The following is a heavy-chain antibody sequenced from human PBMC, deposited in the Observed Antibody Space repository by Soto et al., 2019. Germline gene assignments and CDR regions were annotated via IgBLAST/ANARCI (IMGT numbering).Heavy chain of an antibody. J-gene: IGHJ4*02. Sequence: QVQLVQSGAEVKKPGASVKVSCKASGYTFTSYGISWVRQAPGQGLEWMGWISAYNGNTNYAQKLQGRVTMTTDTSTSTAYMELRSLRSDDTAVYYCARDQAYCGGDCYPYYFDYWGQGTLVTVSS. CDR3: ARDQAYCGGDCYPYYFDY. V-gene: IGHV1-18*01. CDR2: ISAYNGNT. D-gene: IGHD2-21*02. CDR1: GYTFTSYG.